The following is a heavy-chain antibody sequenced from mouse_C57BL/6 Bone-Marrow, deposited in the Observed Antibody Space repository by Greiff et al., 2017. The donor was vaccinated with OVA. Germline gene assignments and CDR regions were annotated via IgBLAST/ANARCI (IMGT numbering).Heavy chain of an antibody. J-gene: IGHJ4*01. Sequence: VQLKESGPGLVKPSQSLSLTCSVTGYSITSGYYWNWIRQFPGNKLEWMGYISYDGSNNYNPSLKNRISITRDTSKNQFFLKLNSVTTEDTATYYCARARQLRLNYAMDYWGQGTSVTVSS. CDR2: ISYDGSN. V-gene: IGHV3-6*01. CDR3: ARARQLRLNYAMDY. D-gene: IGHD3-2*02. CDR1: GYSITSGYY.